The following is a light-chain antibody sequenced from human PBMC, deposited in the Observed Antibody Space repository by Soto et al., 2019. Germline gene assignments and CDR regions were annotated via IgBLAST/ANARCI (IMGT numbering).Light chain of an antibody. CDR2: EVT. J-gene: IGLJ3*02. V-gene: IGLV2-8*01. Sequence: QSALTQPPSASGSPGQSVTISCTGTSSDVGGYNYVSWYQQHPGKAPKLMIYEVTNRPSGVPDRFSGSKSGNTASLTVSGLQAEDEADYYCSSFAGGGNPVLFGGGTKLTVL. CDR3: SSFAGGGNPVL. CDR1: SSDVGGYNY.